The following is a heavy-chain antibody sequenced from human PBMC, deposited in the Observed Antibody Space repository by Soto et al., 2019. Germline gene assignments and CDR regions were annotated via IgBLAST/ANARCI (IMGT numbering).Heavy chain of an antibody. J-gene: IGHJ5*02. CDR1: GYTFTSYD. CDR3: ASSPTTYNWNYYWFDP. D-gene: IGHD1-7*01. CDR2: MNPNSGNT. V-gene: IGHV1-8*01. Sequence: ASVKVSCKASGYTFTSYDINWVRQATGQGLEWMGWMNPNSGNTGYAQKFQGRVTMTRNTSISKAYMELSSLRSEDTAVYYCASSPTTYNWNYYWFDPWGQGTLVTVSS.